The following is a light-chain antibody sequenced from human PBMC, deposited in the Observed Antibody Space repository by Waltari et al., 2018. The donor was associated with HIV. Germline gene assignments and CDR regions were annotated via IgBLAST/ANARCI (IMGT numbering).Light chain of an antibody. CDR3: LLSYSGVRV. V-gene: IGLV7-46*01. CDR2: DTE. Sequence: QVVVTQEPSLSVSPGGTVTVTCASVTGSVSSNHYTHWIQLKPGQAPRTLSYDTEKRHPWTPGRFAVSLIGGRAALMLAGALPDDEADYYCLLSYSGVRVFGGGTKLTV. CDR1: TGSVSSNHY. J-gene: IGLJ3*02.